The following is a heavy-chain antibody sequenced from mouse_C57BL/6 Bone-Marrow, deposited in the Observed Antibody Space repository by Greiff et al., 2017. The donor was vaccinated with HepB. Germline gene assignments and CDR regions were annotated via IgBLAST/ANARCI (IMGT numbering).Heavy chain of an antibody. D-gene: IGHD1-1*01. V-gene: IGHV1-64*01. CDR3: ARGTTVAPYYFDY. CDR1: GYTFTSYW. Sequence: QVQLQQSGAELVKPGASVKLSCKASGYTFTSYWMHWVKQRPGQGLEWIGMIHPNSGSTNYNEKFKSKATLTVDKSSSTAYMQLSSLTSEDSAVYYCARGTTVAPYYFDYWGQGTTLTVSS. CDR2: IHPNSGST. J-gene: IGHJ2*01.